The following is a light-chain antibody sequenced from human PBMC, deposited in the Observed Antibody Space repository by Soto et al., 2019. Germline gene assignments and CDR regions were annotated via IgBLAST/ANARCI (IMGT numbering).Light chain of an antibody. Sequence: QSVLTQPPSASGTPGQRVTITCSGSSSNIGTNYVYWYQQLQGTAPKLLIYRNNQRPSGVQDRFSGSKSATTASLANSGLRSDDEADYYCAAWDDSLSGLVFGGGTKVTVL. V-gene: IGLV1-47*01. CDR3: AAWDDSLSGLV. CDR1: SSNIGTNY. CDR2: RNN. J-gene: IGLJ2*01.